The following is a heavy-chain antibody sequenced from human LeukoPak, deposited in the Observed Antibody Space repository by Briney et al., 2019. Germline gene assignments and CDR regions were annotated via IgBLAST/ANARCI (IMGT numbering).Heavy chain of an antibody. CDR3: TVSCSGGSCYSDRAIDY. J-gene: IGHJ4*02. V-gene: IGHV3-49*04. CDR2: IRSKAYGGTT. CDR1: GFTFGDYA. D-gene: IGHD2-15*01. Sequence: PGGSLRLSCTASGFTFGDYAMSWVRQAPGKGLEWVGFIRSKAYGGTTEYAASVKGRFTISRDDSKSIAYLQMNSLKTEDTAVYYCTVSCSGGSCYSDRAIDYWGQGTLVTVSS.